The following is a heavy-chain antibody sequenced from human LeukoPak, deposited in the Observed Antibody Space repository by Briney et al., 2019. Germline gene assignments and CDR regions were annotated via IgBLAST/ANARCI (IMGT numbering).Heavy chain of an antibody. J-gene: IGHJ4*02. CDR1: GGSISSYY. CDR3: ARDAPGIAAAGVY. CDR2: IYYSGST. D-gene: IGHD6-13*01. V-gene: IGHV4-59*01. Sequence: SETLSLTCTVSGGSISSYYWSWIRQPPGKGLEWIGYIYYSGSTNYNPSLKSRVTISVDTSENQFSLKLSSVTAADTAVYFCARDAPGIAAAGVYWGQGTLVTVSS.